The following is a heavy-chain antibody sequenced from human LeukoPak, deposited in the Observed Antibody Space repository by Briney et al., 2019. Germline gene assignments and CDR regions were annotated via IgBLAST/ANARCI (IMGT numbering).Heavy chain of an antibody. D-gene: IGHD6-19*01. CDR2: INPNSGGT. Sequence: GASVKVSCKASGYTFTGYYMHWVRQAPGQGLEWMGWINPNSGGTNYAQKFQGRVTMTRDTSISTAYMELSRLRSDDTAVYYCARDPYSSGWRPFDYWGQGTLVTVSS. CDR3: ARDPYSSGWRPFDY. CDR1: GYTFTGYY. J-gene: IGHJ4*02. V-gene: IGHV1-2*02.